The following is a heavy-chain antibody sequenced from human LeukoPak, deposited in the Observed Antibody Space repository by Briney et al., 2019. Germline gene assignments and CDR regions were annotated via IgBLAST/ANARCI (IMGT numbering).Heavy chain of an antibody. CDR3: AKDQSFSD. CDR1: GFTFSTFD. CDR2: IGGSGTTT. V-gene: IGHV3-23*01. D-gene: IGHD3-3*02. Sequence: PGGSLRLSCVASGFTFSTFDMSWVRQPPGKGLEWVATIGGSGTTTNYADSVKGRFTVSGDIFRNTLYLQMSSLRAEDTAIYYCAKDQSFSDWGQGTLVTVSS. J-gene: IGHJ4*02.